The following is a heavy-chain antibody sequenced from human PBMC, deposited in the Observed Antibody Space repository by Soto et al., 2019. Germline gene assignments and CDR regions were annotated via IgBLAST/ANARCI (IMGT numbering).Heavy chain of an antibody. CDR3: ARDHCSGGSCYSYV. V-gene: IGHV1-69*08. Sequence: QVQLVQSGAEVKKPGSSVKVSCKASGGTFSSYTISWVRQAPGQGLEWMGRIIPILGIANYAQKFQGRVTITADKSTSTAYMELSRLRSEDTAVYYCARDHCSGGSCYSYVWGQGTTVTVSS. D-gene: IGHD2-15*01. CDR1: GGTFSSYT. J-gene: IGHJ6*02. CDR2: IIPILGIA.